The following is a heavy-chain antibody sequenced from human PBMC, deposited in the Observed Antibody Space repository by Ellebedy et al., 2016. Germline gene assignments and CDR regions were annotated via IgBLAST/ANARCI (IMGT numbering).Heavy chain of an antibody. CDR2: MSYDRGLT. CDR1: GFILSNYP. Sequence: GGSLRLXXTASGFILSNYPMHWVRQAPGKGLEWVAGMSYDRGLTFYADSVKGRFTISRDDSGNTLHLQINSLRPDDTAVYYCAKVCCTPPYLDSWGQGTLVTVSS. D-gene: IGHD2-8*01. CDR3: AKVCCTPPYLDS. J-gene: IGHJ4*02. V-gene: IGHV3-30*04.